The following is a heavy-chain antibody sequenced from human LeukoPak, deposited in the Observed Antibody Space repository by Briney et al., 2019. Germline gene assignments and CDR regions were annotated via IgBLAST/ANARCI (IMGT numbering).Heavy chain of an antibody. D-gene: IGHD3-10*01. V-gene: IGHV3-53*01. CDR3: ARAQGHYYGSGSYLRDYYYYYMDV. Sequence: PGGSLRLSCAASGFTVSSNYMSWVRQAPGKGLEWVSVIYSGGSTYYADSVKGRFTISRDNSKNTLYLQMNSLRAEDTAVYYCARAQGHYYGSGSYLRDYYYYYMDVWGKGTTVTVSS. CDR1: GFTVSSNY. J-gene: IGHJ6*03. CDR2: IYSGGST.